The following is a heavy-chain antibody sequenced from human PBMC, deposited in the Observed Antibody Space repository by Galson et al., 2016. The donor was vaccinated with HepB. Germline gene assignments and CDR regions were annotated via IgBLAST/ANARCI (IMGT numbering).Heavy chain of an antibody. V-gene: IGHV4-4*02. Sequence: SETLSLTCVVSGASINTNNWWIRVRQSPGKGLEWIGEVYPGGGTNYNPSLESRVTFSVDKSKNQFSLRLNSVTAADAAVYYCARDGGVGTTLGHIPWNWGQGTLVTVSS. CDR1: GASINTNNW. J-gene: IGHJ4*02. CDR3: ARDGGVGTTLGHIPWN. CDR2: VYPGGGT. D-gene: IGHD4-23*01.